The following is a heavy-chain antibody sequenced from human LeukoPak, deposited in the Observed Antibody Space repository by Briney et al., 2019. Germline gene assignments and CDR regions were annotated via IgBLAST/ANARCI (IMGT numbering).Heavy chain of an antibody. CDR1: GFTFSNFG. V-gene: IGHV3-30*02. J-gene: IGHJ4*02. CDR3: AKDLLSSVIHYYFGF. D-gene: IGHD3-16*02. CDR2: IHYDGSNI. Sequence: PGGSLRLSCAASGFTFSNFGMHWVRQAPGKALEWVAFIHYDGSNIYYADSVKDRFTISRDNSKNTLYLQMNSLRTEDTAVYFCAKDLLSSVIHYYFGFWGQGTLVTVSS.